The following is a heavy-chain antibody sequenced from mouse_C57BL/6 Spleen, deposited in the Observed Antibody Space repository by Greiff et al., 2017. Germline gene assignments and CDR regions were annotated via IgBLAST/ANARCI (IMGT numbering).Heavy chain of an antibody. D-gene: IGHD3-2*02. J-gene: IGHJ4*01. CDR1: GYTFTSYW. Sequence: VKLQQPGAELVKPGASVKLSCKASGYTFTSYWMQWVKQRPGQGLEWIGEIDPSDSYTNYNQKFKGKATLTVDTSSSTAYMQLSSLTSEDSAVYYCARAQARDYAMDYWGQGTSVTVSS. CDR3: ARAQARDYAMDY. V-gene: IGHV1-50*01. CDR2: IDPSDSYT.